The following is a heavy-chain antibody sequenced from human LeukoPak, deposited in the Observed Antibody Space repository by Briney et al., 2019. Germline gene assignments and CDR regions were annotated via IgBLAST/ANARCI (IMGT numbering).Heavy chain of an antibody. CDR1: GGTFSSYA. Sequence: AASVKVSCKASGGTFSSYAISWVRQAPGQGLERMGRIIPILGIANYAQKFQGRVTITADKSTSTAYMELSSLRSEDTAVYYCARRSALGDGYNFDYWGQGTLVTVSS. CDR2: IIPILGIA. CDR3: ARRSALGDGYNFDY. D-gene: IGHD5-24*01. J-gene: IGHJ4*02. V-gene: IGHV1-69*04.